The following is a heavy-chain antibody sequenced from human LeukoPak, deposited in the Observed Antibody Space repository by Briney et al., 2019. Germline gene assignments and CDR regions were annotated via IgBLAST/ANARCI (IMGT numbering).Heavy chain of an antibody. CDR3: ARAYGDYPGYYFGY. CDR2: ISWNSGSI. CDR1: GFTFVDYA. Sequence: PGRSLRLSCAASGFTFVDYAMHWVRHAPGKGLEWVSGISWNSGSIGYADSVKGRFTISRDNSKNTLYLQMNSLRAEDTAVYYCARAYGDYPGYYFGYWGQGTLVTVSS. D-gene: IGHD4-17*01. V-gene: IGHV3-9*01. J-gene: IGHJ4*02.